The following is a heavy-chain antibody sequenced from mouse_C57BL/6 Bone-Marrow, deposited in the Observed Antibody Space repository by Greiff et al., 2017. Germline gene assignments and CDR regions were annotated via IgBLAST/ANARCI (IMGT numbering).Heavy chain of an antibody. CDR3: ARCLYYDGSSYWYFDA. V-gene: IGHV1-78*01. CDR1: CYTFTDHT. Sequence: VQLQQSDAALVKPGASVKISCKVSCYTFTDHTIHWMKQRPEQGLAWIGYIYPRDGSTKYNEKFKGKATLTADKSSSTAYMQLNRLTSEDSAVYFCARCLYYDGSSYWYFDAWGTANTGPVFS. D-gene: IGHD1-1*01. CDR2: IYPRDGST. J-gene: IGHJ1*03.